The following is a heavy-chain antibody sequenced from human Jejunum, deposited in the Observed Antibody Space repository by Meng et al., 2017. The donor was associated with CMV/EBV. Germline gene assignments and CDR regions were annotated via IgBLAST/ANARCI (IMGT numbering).Heavy chain of an antibody. CDR1: GFIFGDYA. V-gene: IGHV3-49*04. D-gene: IGHD3-10*01. Sequence: ASGFIFGDYAVSWVRQAPRKGLAGVSSIRSTADGGMSEYAASVRGRFIISRDDSKGIAYLQMNSLRIEDTAVYYCSYWSFYQTFDYWGQGTLVTVSS. J-gene: IGHJ4*02. CDR3: SYWSFYQTFDY. CDR2: IRSTADGGMS.